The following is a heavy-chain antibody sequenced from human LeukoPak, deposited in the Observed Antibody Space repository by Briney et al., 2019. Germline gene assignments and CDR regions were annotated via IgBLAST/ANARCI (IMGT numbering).Heavy chain of an antibody. V-gene: IGHV3-33*01. J-gene: IGHJ1*01. CDR3: ARGEYYDSSGYSQYFQH. CDR2: IWFDGSYK. Sequence: GGSLRLSCAASGFTFSNYGMHWVRQAPGKGLEWVAIIWFDGSYKYYADSVKGRFTISRDNSKYTLYLQMNSLRAEDTAVYYCARGEYYDSSGYSQYFQHWGQGTLVTVS. CDR1: GFTFSNYG. D-gene: IGHD3-22*01.